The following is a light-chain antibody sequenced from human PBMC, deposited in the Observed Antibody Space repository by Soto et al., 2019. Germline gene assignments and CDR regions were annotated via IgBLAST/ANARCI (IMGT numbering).Light chain of an antibody. CDR3: QQYNNWWT. J-gene: IGKJ1*01. CDR1: QSINYY. V-gene: IGKV3-15*01. CDR2: GES. Sequence: EIVLTQSPATLSLSPGQRATLSCRASQSINYYLAWYQQKPGQPPRLLIYGESTRATGISARFSGSGSGTEFTLTISSLQSEDFGVYYCQQYNNWWTFGQGTKVDIK.